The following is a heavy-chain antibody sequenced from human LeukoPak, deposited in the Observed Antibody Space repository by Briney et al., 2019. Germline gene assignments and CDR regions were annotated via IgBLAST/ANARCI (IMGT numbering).Heavy chain of an antibody. CDR3: ARESLLWFGELLGTTNWDYYGMDV. J-gene: IGHJ6*02. Sequence: SETLSLTCTVSGGSISSYYWSWIRQPPGKGLEWIGYIYYSGSTNYNPSLKSRVTISVDTSKNQFSLKLSSVTAADTAVYYCARESLLWFGELLGTTNWDYYGMDVWGQGTTVTVSS. CDR2: IYYSGST. CDR1: GGSISSYY. D-gene: IGHD3-10*01. V-gene: IGHV4-59*12.